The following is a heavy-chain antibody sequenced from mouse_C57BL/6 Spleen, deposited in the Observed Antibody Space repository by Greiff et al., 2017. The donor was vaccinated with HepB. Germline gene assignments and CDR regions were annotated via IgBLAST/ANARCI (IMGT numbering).Heavy chain of an antibody. J-gene: IGHJ4*01. D-gene: IGHD2-5*01. CDR3: ARREYSNYEGDY. V-gene: IGHV1-55*01. CDR2: IYPGSGST. CDR1: GYTFTSYW. Sequence: VQLQQSGAELVKPGASVKMSCKASGYTFTSYWITWVKQRPGQGLEWIGDIYPGSGSTNYNEKFKSKATLTVDTSSSTAYMQLSSLTSEDSAVYYCARREYSNYEGDYWGQGTSVTVSS.